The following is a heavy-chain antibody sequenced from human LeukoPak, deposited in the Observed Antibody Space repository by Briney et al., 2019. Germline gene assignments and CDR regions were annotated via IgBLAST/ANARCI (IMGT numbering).Heavy chain of an antibody. CDR1: GASISSGGYS. D-gene: IGHD2-15*01. CDR2: IYHSGST. V-gene: IGHV4-30-2*01. J-gene: IGHJ4*02. CDR3: ATGRPSSSIDY. Sequence: PSQTLSLTCAVSGASISSGGYSWSWIRQPPGKDLEWIGYIYHSGSTYYNPSLKSRVIISLDRSKNQFSLKLSSVTAADTAVYCCATGRPSSSIDYWGQGTLVTVSS.